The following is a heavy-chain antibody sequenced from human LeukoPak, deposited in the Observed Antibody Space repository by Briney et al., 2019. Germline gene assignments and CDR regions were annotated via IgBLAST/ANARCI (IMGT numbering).Heavy chain of an antibody. CDR3: AKEGATIFGVAYYFDH. CDR1: GFTFSSYG. V-gene: IGHV3-30*18. D-gene: IGHD3-3*01. Sequence: AGGSLRLSCAASGFTFSSYGMHWVRQAPGKGLEWVAVISYDGSNKYYADSVKGRFTISRDNSKNTLYLQMNSLRAEDTAVYYCAKEGATIFGVAYYFDHWGQGPLVTVSS. J-gene: IGHJ4*02. CDR2: ISYDGSNK.